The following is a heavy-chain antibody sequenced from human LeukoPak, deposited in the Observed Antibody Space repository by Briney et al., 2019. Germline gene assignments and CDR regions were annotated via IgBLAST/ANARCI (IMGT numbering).Heavy chain of an antibody. D-gene: IGHD2-15*01. V-gene: IGHV4-39*07. CDR1: GGSISSSSYY. CDR2: IYYSGST. J-gene: IGHJ4*02. CDR3: ARDLVYCSGGSCYPYYFDY. Sequence: SGTLSLTCTVSGGSISSSSYYWGWIRQPPGKGLEWIGSIYYSGSTYYNPSLKSRVTISVDTSKNQFSLKLSSVTAADTAVYYCARDLVYCSGGSCYPYYFDYWGQGTLVTVSS.